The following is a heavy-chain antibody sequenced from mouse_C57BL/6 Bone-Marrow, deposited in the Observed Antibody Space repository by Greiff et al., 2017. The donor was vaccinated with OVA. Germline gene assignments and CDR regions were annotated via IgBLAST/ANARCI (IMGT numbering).Heavy chain of an antibody. V-gene: IGHV14-4*01. CDR3: IPITTVVDWYFDV. J-gene: IGHJ1*03. CDR1: GFNIKDDY. D-gene: IGHD1-1*01. Sequence: DVQLQQSGAELVRPGASVKLSCTASGFNIKDDYMHWVKQRPEQGLEWIGWIDPENGDTEYASKFQGKATITADTSSNTAYLQLSSLTSEDTAVYYCIPITTVVDWYFDVWGTGTTVTVSS. CDR2: IDPENGDT.